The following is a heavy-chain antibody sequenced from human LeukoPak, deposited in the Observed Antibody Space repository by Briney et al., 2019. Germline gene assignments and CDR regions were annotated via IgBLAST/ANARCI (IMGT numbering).Heavy chain of an antibody. CDR2: INPSGGST. V-gene: IGHV1-46*01. J-gene: IGHJ4*02. CDR1: GGTFSSYT. Sequence: GASVKVSCKASGGTFSSYTVNWVRQAPGQGLEWRGIINPSGGSTSYAQKFQGRVTMTRDTSTSTAYMELSSLRSEDTAVYYCARETLGNYYDSSGYYLFDYWGQGTLVTVSS. D-gene: IGHD3-22*01. CDR3: ARETLGNYYDSSGYYLFDY.